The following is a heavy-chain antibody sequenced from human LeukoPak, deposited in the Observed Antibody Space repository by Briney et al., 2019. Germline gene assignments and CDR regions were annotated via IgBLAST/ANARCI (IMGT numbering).Heavy chain of an antibody. D-gene: IGHD4-23*01. CDR2: MNSDASST. CDR1: GFTFTNYW. J-gene: IGHJ4*02. Sequence: GGSLRLSCVASGFTFTNYWMHWVRQAPGKGLVWVARMNSDASSTSYADSVKGRFTISRDNAKKTLYLRMNSLRAEDTAVYYCARGPDYGGPLRGQGTLVTVSP. V-gene: IGHV3-74*01. CDR3: ARGPDYGGPL.